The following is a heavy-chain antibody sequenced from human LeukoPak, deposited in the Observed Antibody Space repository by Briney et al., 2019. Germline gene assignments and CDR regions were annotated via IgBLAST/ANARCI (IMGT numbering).Heavy chain of an antibody. CDR3: AKDGDFWSGYYLDY. CDR1: GFTFSNFA. Sequence: GGSLRLSCAASGFTFSNFAMNWVRQAPGKELEWVSSITGSGSDTYYADSVKGRSTISRDNSKNTLYLQMNSLRAEVTAVYYCAKDGDFWSGYYLDYWGQGTLVTVSS. V-gene: IGHV3-23*01. CDR2: ITGSGSDT. J-gene: IGHJ4*02. D-gene: IGHD3-3*01.